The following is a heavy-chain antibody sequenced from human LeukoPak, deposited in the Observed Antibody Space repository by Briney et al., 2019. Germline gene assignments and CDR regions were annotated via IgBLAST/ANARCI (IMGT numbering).Heavy chain of an antibody. D-gene: IGHD1-26*01. CDR3: AKDYTTVGARGAFDY. Sequence: GGSLRLSCAASGFTFSDYYMSWIRQAPGKGLEWVSYISSSGSTIYYADSVKGRFTISRDNAKNSLYLQMNSLRAEDTAVYYCAKDYTTVGARGAFDYWGQGTLVTVSS. J-gene: IGHJ4*02. CDR2: ISSSGSTI. V-gene: IGHV3-11*04. CDR1: GFTFSDYY.